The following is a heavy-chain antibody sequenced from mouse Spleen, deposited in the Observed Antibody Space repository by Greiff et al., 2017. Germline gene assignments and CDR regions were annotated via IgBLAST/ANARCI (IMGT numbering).Heavy chain of an antibody. D-gene: IGHD1-1*01. J-gene: IGHJ2*01. V-gene: IGHV5-6-5*01. CDR1: GFTFSSYA. CDR2: ISSGGST. Sequence: EVQVVESGGGLVKPGGSLKLSCAASGFTFSSYAMSWVRQTPEKRLEWVASISSGGSTYYPDSVKGRFTISRDNARNILYLQMSSLRSEDTAMYYCALYYGNYFDYWGQGTTLTVSS. CDR3: ALYYGNYFDY.